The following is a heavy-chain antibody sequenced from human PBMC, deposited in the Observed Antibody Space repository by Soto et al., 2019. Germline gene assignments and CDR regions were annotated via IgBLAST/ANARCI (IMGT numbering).Heavy chain of an antibody. CDR2: IYYSGST. V-gene: IGHV4-31*03. J-gene: IGHJ3*02. CDR3: AREFSSSLNDAFDI. Sequence: SDTLSLTCTVSGGSISSGGYYWSWIRQHPGKGLEWIGYIYYSGSTYYNPSLKSRVTISVDTSKNQFSLKLSSVTAADTAVYYCAREFSSSLNDAFDIWGQGTMVTVSS. CDR1: GGSISSGGYY. D-gene: IGHD6-13*01.